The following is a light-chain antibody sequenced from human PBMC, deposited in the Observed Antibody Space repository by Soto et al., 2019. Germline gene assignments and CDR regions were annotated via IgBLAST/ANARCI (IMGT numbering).Light chain of an antibody. J-gene: IGLJ1*01. CDR2: EVR. V-gene: IGLV2-14*03. CDR3: SSHTTRNTRV. CDR1: SSDVGAYDF. Sequence: QSALTQPASVSGSPGQSITISCTGTSSDVGAYDFVSWYQQHPDKAPKLMIYEVRGRPSGVSNRFSGSKSFNTATLTISGLQAEDEDDYYCSSHTTRNTRVFGTGTKLTVL.